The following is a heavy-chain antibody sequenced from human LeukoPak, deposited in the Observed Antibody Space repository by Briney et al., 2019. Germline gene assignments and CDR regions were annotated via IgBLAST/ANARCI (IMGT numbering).Heavy chain of an antibody. CDR1: GVSFSSYY. D-gene: IGHD6-6*01. CDR2: IYSSGST. J-gene: IGHJ4*02. CDR3: AREYSSTSGRHFDY. Sequence: SETLSLTCTVSGVSFSSYYWTWIRQPAGQGLEWIGRIYSSGSTNYNPSLRSRVTISVDKSKNQFSLNLTSVTAADTGVYHCAREYSSTSGRHFDYWGQGILVTVPS. V-gene: IGHV4-4*07.